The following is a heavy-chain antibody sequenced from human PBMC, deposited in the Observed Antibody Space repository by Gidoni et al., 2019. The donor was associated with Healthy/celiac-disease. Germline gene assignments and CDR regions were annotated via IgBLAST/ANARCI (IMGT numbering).Heavy chain of an antibody. Sequence: QVQLVQSGAEVKKPGASVKVSCKASRYTFTSFTMHWVRQAPGQRLEWMGWINAGNGNTKYSQKFQDRVTISRDISASTAFMELSSLRSEDTAVYYCAREAVGGSYGYWYFDLWGRGTLVTVSS. V-gene: IGHV1-3*01. J-gene: IGHJ2*01. CDR2: INAGNGNT. CDR1: RYTFTSFT. CDR3: AREAVGGSYGYWYFDL. D-gene: IGHD1-26*01.